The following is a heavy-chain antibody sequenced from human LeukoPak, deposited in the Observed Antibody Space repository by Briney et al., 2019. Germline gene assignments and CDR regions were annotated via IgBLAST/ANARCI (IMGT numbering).Heavy chain of an antibody. J-gene: IGHJ3*01. CDR1: GFTVSSNY. CDR3: ARLHSGSYYGDAFDV. CDR2: IKGDGSAK. D-gene: IGHD3-10*01. V-gene: IGHV3-7*01. Sequence: GGSLRLSCAASGFTVSSNYMSWVRQAPGKGLDWVANIKGDGSAKYYVDSVKDRFTISRDNAKSSLFLQMNSLRAEDTAVYYCARLHSGSYYGDAFDVWGQGTMVTVSS.